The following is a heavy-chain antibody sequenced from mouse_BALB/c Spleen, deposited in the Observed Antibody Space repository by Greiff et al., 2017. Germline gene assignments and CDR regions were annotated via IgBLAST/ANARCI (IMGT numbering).Heavy chain of an antibody. J-gene: IGHJ2*01. V-gene: IGHV5-12-2*01. CDR2: ISNGGGST. CDR1: GFTFSSYT. Sequence: EVKLVESGGGLVQPGGSLKLSCAASGFTFSSYTMSWVRQTPEKRLEWVAYISNGGGSTYYPDTVKGRFTISRDNAKNTLYLQMSSLKSEDTAMYYCARHGLRLYYFDYWGQGTTLTVSS. D-gene: IGHD1-2*01. CDR3: ARHGLRLYYFDY.